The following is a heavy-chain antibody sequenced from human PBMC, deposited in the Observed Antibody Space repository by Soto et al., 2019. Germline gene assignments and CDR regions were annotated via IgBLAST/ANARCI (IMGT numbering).Heavy chain of an antibody. CDR2: ISSSGSYI. CDR1: GFTFNSYS. V-gene: IGHV3-21*06. Sequence: PGGSLRLSCAASGFTFNSYSMNWVRQAPGKGLEWISSISSSGSYIYYADSVRGRFTISRDNAKNSLYLQMNNLRAEDTAVYYCESFHYWGQGGLVTVSS. J-gene: IGHJ4*02. CDR3: ESFHY.